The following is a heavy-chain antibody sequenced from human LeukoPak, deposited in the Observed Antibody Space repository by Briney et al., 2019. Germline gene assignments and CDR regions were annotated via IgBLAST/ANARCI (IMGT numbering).Heavy chain of an antibody. CDR1: GGSISSYY. J-gene: IGHJ6*04. CDR3: AQALVGWYMDV. CDR2: IYYSGRT. V-gene: IGHV4-59*01. D-gene: IGHD2-15*01. Sequence: PSETLSLTCTVSGGSISSYYWSWIRQPPGKGLEWIGYIYYSGRTHYNPPLKSRVTISVDTSKPQFPLRLSYVTAADTGVHYCAQALVGWYMDVWGKGTTVTISS.